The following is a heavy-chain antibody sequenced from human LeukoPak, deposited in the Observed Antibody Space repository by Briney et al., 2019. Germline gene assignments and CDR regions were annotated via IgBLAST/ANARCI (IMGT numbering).Heavy chain of an antibody. CDR3: ARGPEMAGDAFDI. CDR1: GYTFTSYD. Sequence: ASVTVSCKASGYTFTSYDINWVRQAAGQGLEWMGWMNPNSGNTGYAQKFQRRLTMTRNTSISTAYMELSSLRSEDTAVYYCARGPEMAGDAFDIWGQGTMVTVSS. D-gene: IGHD5-24*01. J-gene: IGHJ3*02. V-gene: IGHV1-8*01. CDR2: MNPNSGNT.